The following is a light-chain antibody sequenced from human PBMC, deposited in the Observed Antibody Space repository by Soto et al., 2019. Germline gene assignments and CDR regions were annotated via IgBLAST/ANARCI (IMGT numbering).Light chain of an antibody. V-gene: IGKV1-5*01. CDR3: QRYNSYPRT. Sequence: DIQMTQSPSTLSASVGDRVTITCRASQSISTRLAWYQQKPGKAPNLLIYDVSSLESGVPSRFSGGGSRTEFTLSVSSLQPDDFATYYCQRYNSYPRTFGQGTKLEIK. J-gene: IGKJ2*01. CDR2: DVS. CDR1: QSISTR.